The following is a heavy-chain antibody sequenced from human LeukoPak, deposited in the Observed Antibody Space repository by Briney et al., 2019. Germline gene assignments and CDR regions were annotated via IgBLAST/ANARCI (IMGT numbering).Heavy chain of an antibody. Sequence: SETLSLTCTVSGGSISSYYWSWIRQPRGKGREGLGYFYYSGSTNYNPSLQSRVTMSLDTSKNQLSLRLSSVTAADTAVYYCARSIAVSGTPYYFDYWGQGTLVTVSS. CDR2: FYYSGST. CDR3: ARSIAVSGTPYYFDY. J-gene: IGHJ4*02. CDR1: GGSISSYY. D-gene: IGHD6-19*01. V-gene: IGHV4-59*01.